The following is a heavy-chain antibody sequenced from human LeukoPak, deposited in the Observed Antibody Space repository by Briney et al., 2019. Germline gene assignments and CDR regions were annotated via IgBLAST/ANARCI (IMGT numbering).Heavy chain of an antibody. D-gene: IGHD3-10*02. J-gene: IGHJ3*02. CDR2: ISSSGSTI. CDR3: ARILFGDLYAFDI. V-gene: IGHV3-11*04. CDR1: GFTFSDYY. Sequence: PGGALRLSCAASGFTFSDYYMSWSRQAPGKGLEGVSYISSSGSTIHYADSVKGRFTISRDNAKNSLYLQMSSLRAEDTAVYYCARILFGDLYAFDIWGQGTMVTVSS.